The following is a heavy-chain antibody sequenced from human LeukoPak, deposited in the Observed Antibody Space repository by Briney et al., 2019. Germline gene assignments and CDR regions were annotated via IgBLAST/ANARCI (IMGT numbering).Heavy chain of an antibody. Sequence: GGSLRLFYAASGFIFSDYYMSWTRQASGKGLEGVSYISSSGSTIYYADSVKGRFTISRDNAKNSLYLQMNSLRAEDTAVYYCARASPGIAAAGPVDYWGQGTLVTVSS. D-gene: IGHD6-13*01. CDR2: ISSSGSTI. V-gene: IGHV3-11*01. CDR3: ARASPGIAAAGPVDY. J-gene: IGHJ4*02. CDR1: GFIFSDYY.